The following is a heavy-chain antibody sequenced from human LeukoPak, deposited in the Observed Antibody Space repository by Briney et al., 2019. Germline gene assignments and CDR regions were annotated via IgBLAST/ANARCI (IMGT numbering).Heavy chain of an antibody. J-gene: IGHJ3*02. CDR2: ISGSGATT. CDR3: AREGEGDAFDI. CDR1: GFTFSSYA. V-gene: IGHV3-23*01. Sequence: GGSLRLSCAASGFTFSSYAMSWVRQAPGKGLEWVSVISGSGATTYYADSVKGRFTISRDNSKNTLYLQVDSLRAEDTAVYYCAREGEGDAFDIWGQGTMVTVSS.